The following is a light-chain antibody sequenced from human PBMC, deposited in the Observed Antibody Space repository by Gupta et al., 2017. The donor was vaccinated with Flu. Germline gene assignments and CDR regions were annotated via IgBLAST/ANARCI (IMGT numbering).Light chain of an antibody. CDR2: EVS. CDR3: RSHTNTNTLVV. J-gene: IGLJ2*01. CDR1: SSDVGTYNY. Sequence: ITISCTGTSSDVGTYNYVSWYQQHPGKAPKLRSFEVSSRPSGVSNRFSGSKSGTKASLTISGLQAEDEADYYCRSHTNTNTLVVCGGGTKL. V-gene: IGLV2-14*01.